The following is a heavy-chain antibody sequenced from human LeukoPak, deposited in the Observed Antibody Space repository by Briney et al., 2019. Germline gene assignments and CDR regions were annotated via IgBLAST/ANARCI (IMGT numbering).Heavy chain of an antibody. CDR1: GGSISSYY. CDR3: SRGNGAFSPFGY. V-gene: IGHV4-59*12. CDR2: VSLSGLT. D-gene: IGHD2-8*01. J-gene: IGHJ4*02. Sequence: SETLSLTCTVSGGSISSYYWSWIRQPPGQGLEWIGEVSLSGLTNYNPSLSSRVTMALDTSKNHLSLNLTSVTAADTAVYYCSRGNGAFSPFGYWGQGTLVTVPS.